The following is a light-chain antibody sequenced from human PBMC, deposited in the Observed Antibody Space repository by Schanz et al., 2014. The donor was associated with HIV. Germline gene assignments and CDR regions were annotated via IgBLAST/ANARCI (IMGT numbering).Light chain of an antibody. CDR2: AAS. Sequence: AIQMTQSPSSLSASVGDRVTITCRASQGIRNDLGWYQQKPGKAPKLLIYAASSLQSGVPSRFSGSGSGTEFTLTISSLQPDDIATYYCQQYDSSSWTFGQGTKVEIK. J-gene: IGKJ1*01. V-gene: IGKV1-6*01. CDR1: QGIRND. CDR3: QQYDSSSWT.